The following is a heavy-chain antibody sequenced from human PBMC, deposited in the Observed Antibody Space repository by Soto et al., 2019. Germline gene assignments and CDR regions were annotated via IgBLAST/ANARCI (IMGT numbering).Heavy chain of an antibody. D-gene: IGHD1-26*01. V-gene: IGHV3-33*01. J-gene: IGHJ6*02. CDR2: IWYDGSNK. CDR1: GFTFSIYG. Sequence: GSLRLSCVASGFTFSIYGMNWVRQAPGKGLAWVAVIWYDGSNKDYADSVKGRFTISRDNSKNTLYLQMNRLRAEDTAVYYCARDGLFGSGSYHYYYYGMDVRGQGTTVTVSS. CDR3: ARDGLFGSGSYHYYYYGMDV.